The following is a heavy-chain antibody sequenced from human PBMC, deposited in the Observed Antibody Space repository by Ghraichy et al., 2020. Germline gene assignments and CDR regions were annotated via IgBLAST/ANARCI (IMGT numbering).Heavy chain of an antibody. V-gene: IGHV3-30*02. CDR3: AKDPHGGFFDY. Sequence: GESLNISCAASGFSFSDYGMHWVRRAPGMGLEWVTFIRFDGSNKYYADSVKGRFTISRDNSKSTLYLQMNSLRPEDTAIYYCAKDPHGGFFDYWGQGTLVTVSS. D-gene: IGHD3-16*01. J-gene: IGHJ4*03. CDR2: IRFDGSNK. CDR1: GFSFSDYG.